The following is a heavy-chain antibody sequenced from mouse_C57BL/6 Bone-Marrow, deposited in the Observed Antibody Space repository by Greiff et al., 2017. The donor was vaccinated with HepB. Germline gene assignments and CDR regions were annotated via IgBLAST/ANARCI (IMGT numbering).Heavy chain of an antibody. D-gene: IGHD4-1*01. V-gene: IGHV1-15*01. CDR3: TTGDY. CDR1: GYTFTDYE. CDR2: IDPETGGT. Sequence: VKLVESGAELVRPGASVTLSCKASGYTFTDYEMHWVKQTPVHGLEWIGAIDPETGGTAYNQKFMGKAILTADKSSSTAYMELRSLTSEDSAVYYCTTGDYWGQGTTLTVSS. J-gene: IGHJ2*01.